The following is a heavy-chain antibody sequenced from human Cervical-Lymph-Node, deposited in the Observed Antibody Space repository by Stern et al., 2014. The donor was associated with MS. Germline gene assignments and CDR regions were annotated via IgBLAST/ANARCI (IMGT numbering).Heavy chain of an antibody. CDR3: ARVSAVDYYYYGMDV. V-gene: IGHV1-69*01. Sequence: VHLVESGAEVKKPGSSVKVSCKASGGTFSSYAISWVRQAPGQGLEWMGGIIPIFATANYAQRFQGRVTITADESTSTAYLELSSLRSEDTAGYYCARVSAVDYYYYGMDVWGQGTTVTVSS. D-gene: IGHD6-25*01. CDR2: IIPIFATA. CDR1: GGTFSSYA. J-gene: IGHJ6*02.